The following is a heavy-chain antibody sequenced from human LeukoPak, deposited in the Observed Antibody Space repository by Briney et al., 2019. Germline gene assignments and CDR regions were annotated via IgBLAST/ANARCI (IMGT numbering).Heavy chain of an antibody. CDR3: ARTAGVAVAGSRQYFDY. J-gene: IGHJ4*02. CDR2: IYYSGST. CDR1: GGSISSGGYS. V-gene: IGHV4-31*03. Sequence: NPSETLSLTCTVSGGSISSGGYSWSWIRQHPGKGLEWIGYIYYSGSTYYNPSLKSRVTISVDTSKNEFSLKLRSVTAADTAVYYCARTAGVAVAGSRQYFDYWGQGTLVTVSS. D-gene: IGHD6-19*01.